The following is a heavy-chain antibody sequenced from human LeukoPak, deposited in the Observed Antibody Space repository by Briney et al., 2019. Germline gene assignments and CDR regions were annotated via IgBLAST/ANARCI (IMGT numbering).Heavy chain of an antibody. V-gene: IGHV3-7*02. J-gene: IGHJ4*02. CDR3: TRSLDY. Sequence: PGGSLRLSCAASGFSFSDSWMDWVRQAPGKGLEWVANIKPDGSEIYYVDAVKGRFTISRDNAKNSPYLQMNSLRAEDTAVYYCTRSLDYWGRGILVTVSS. CDR2: IKPDGSEI. CDR1: GFSFSDSW. D-gene: IGHD2-15*01.